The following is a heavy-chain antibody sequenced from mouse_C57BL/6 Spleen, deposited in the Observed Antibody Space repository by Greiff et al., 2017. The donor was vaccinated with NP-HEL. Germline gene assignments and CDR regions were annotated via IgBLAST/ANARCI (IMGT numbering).Heavy chain of an antibody. D-gene: IGHD2-3*01. V-gene: IGHV5-17*01. Sequence: EVKVVESGGGLVKPGGSLKLSCAASGFTFSDYGMHWVRQAPEKGLEWVAYISSGSSTIYYADTVKGRFTISRDNAKNTLFLQMTSLRSEDTAMYYCARTWLLGYYAMDYWGQGTSVTVSS. CDR2: ISSGSSTI. J-gene: IGHJ4*01. CDR3: ARTWLLGYYAMDY. CDR1: GFTFSDYG.